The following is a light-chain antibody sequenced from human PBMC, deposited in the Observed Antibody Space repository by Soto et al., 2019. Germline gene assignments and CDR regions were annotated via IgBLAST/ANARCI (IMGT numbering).Light chain of an antibody. CDR2: EVS. V-gene: IGLV2-14*01. CDR1: SSDVGGYNY. CDR3: SSYTSSSTYV. J-gene: IGLJ1*01. Sequence: QSVLTQPASVSGSPGQSITISCTGTSSDVGGYNYVSWYQQHPGKAPKLMIYEVSNRPSGVSNRFSGSKSGNTASLTISGLQYEDEADYYCSSYTSSSTYVFGTGTKLTV.